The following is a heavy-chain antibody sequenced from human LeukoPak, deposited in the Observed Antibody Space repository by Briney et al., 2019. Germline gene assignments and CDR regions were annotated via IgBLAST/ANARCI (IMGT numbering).Heavy chain of an antibody. CDR1: GYSFTSYC. V-gene: IGHV5-51*01. CDR3: GMSGDRVPLQDDVFDV. J-gene: IGHJ3*01. Sequence: GESLKISCKVSGYSFTSYCIGWVRQMPGKGLEWMGIIYPGDSGPTYSPSFQGQVTISVHKSISTAYLQWSSLQALDTAMYYCGMSGDRVPLQDDVFDVWGQGTMVTVST. D-gene: IGHD1-26*01. CDR2: IYPGDSGP.